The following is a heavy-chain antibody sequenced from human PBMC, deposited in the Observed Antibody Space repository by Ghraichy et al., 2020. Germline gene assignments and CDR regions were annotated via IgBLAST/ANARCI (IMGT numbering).Heavy chain of an antibody. CDR3: ARVPPMVRGHSYGMDV. J-gene: IGHJ6*02. V-gene: IGHV3-13*01. CDR1: GFTFSSYD. CDR2: IGTAGDT. Sequence: GGSLRLSCAASGFTFSSYDMHWVRQATGKGLEWVSAIGTAGDTYYPGSVKGRFTISRENAKNSLYLQMNSLRAGDTAVYYCARVPPMVRGHSYGMDVWGQGTTVTVSS. D-gene: IGHD3-10*01.